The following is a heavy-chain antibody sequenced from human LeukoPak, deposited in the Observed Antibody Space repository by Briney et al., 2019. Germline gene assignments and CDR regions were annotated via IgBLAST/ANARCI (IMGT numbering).Heavy chain of an antibody. CDR1: GFTFSSYW. Sequence: GGSLRLSCAASGFTFSSYWMHWVRHAPGKGLVWVSRINSDGSSTSYADSVKGRFTISRDNSKNTLYLQMNSLRAEDTAVYYCAKARGYQLLHWFDPWGQGTLVTVSS. J-gene: IGHJ5*02. V-gene: IGHV3-74*01. CDR3: AKARGYQLLHWFDP. CDR2: INSDGSST. D-gene: IGHD2-2*01.